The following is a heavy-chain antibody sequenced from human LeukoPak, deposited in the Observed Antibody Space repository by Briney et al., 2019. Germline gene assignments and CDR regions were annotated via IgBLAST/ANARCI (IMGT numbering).Heavy chain of an antibody. CDR2: IYYSGST. CDR1: GGSISSSSYY. D-gene: IGHD2-15*01. Sequence: PSETLSLTCTVSGGSISSSSYYWGWIRQPPGKGLEWIGSIYYSGSTYYNPSHKSRVTISVDTSKNQFSLKLSSVTAADTAVYYCARLRIPAYFDYWGQGTLVTVSS. V-gene: IGHV4-39*01. J-gene: IGHJ4*02. CDR3: ARLRIPAYFDY.